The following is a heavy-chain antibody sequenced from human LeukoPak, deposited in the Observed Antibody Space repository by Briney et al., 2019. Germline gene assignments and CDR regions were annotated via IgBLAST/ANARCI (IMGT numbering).Heavy chain of an antibody. D-gene: IGHD4-23*01. Sequence: PGGSLRLSCAASGFTFSSYSMNWVRQAPGKGLEWVSSISSSSSYIYYADSVKGRFTISRDNAKNSLYLQMNSLRAEDTAVYYCASSPPSYGGNSGRGFDYWGQGTLVTVSS. CDR1: GFTFSSYS. V-gene: IGHV3-21*01. J-gene: IGHJ4*02. CDR3: ASSPPSYGGNSGRGFDY. CDR2: ISSSSSYI.